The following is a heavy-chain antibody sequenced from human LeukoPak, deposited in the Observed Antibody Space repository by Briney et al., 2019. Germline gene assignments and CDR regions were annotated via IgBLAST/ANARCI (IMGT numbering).Heavy chain of an antibody. D-gene: IGHD4-23*01. CDR2: INHSGST. CDR1: GGSVSRNSDY. CDR3: ARKGGGGGFYYYYYMDV. J-gene: IGHJ6*03. Sequence: SQALSLNCTVSGGSVSRNSDYWGWIRQPPGKGLEWIGEINHSGSTNYNPSLKSRATISVDTSKNQFSLKLSSVTAADTAVYYCARKGGGGGFYYYYYMDVWGKGTTVTVSS. V-gene: IGHV4-39*07.